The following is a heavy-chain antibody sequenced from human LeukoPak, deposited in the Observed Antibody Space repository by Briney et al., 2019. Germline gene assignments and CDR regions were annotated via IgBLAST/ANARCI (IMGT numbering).Heavy chain of an antibody. Sequence: ASVKVSCKASGYTFTSYAMHWVRQAPGQRLEWMGWINAGNGNTKYSQKFQGRVTMTTDTSTSTAYMELRSLRSDDTAVYYCARSGRITIFGVEHWYFDLWGRGTLVTVSS. D-gene: IGHD3-3*01. CDR2: INAGNGNT. CDR3: ARSGRITIFGVEHWYFDL. V-gene: IGHV1-3*01. CDR1: GYTFTSYA. J-gene: IGHJ2*01.